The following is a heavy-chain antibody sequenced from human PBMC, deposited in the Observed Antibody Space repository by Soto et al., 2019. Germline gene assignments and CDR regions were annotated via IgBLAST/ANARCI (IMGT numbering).Heavy chain of an antibody. Sequence: GESLKISCKGSGYSFTSYWISWVRQMPGKGLEWMGRIDPSDSYTNYSPSFQGHVTISADKSISTAYLQWSSLKASDTAMYYCARRLVRGVHYYYYYGMDVWGQGTTVTVPS. CDR2: IDPSDSYT. CDR1: GYSFTSYW. V-gene: IGHV5-10-1*01. J-gene: IGHJ6*02. D-gene: IGHD3-10*01. CDR3: ARRLVRGVHYYYYYGMDV.